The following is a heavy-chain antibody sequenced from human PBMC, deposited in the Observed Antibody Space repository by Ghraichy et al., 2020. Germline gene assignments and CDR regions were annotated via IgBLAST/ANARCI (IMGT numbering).Heavy chain of an antibody. Sequence: GESLNISCAASRFTFSNHAMHWARQAPGKGLEWVAVISFEGITKYYGDSVKGRFTISRDNSKNTLYLQMNSLRAEDTAVYYCSGHRDGFSYWGQGALVIVSS. CDR1: RFTFSNHA. CDR3: SGHRDGFSY. CDR2: ISFEGITK. V-gene: IGHV3-30-3*01. D-gene: IGHD5-24*01. J-gene: IGHJ4*02.